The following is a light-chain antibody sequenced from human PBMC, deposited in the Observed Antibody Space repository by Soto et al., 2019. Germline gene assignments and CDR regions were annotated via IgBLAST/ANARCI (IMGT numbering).Light chain of an antibody. V-gene: IGLV2-14*01. J-gene: IGLJ2*01. CDR1: SSDVGGYKY. CDR3: SSYTSSTSRVV. Sequence: QSVLTQPASVSGSPGQPITISCTGTSSDVGGYKYVSWYQQHPGKAPKVIIYEVSNRPSGVSNRFSGSKSGNTASLTISGLQAEDEADYYCSSYTSSTSRVVFGGGTKLTVL. CDR2: EVS.